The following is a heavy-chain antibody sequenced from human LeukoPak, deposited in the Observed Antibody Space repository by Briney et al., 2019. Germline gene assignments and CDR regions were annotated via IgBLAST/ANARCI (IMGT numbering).Heavy chain of an antibody. J-gene: IGHJ3*02. CDR3: ARSTTAPGLLAFDI. D-gene: IGHD4-17*01. Sequence: PGGSLRLSCGASGITFSSYSMNWVRQAPGKGLEGVSYISSSGSTKYYADSVKGRFTISRDNARNSLYLQVNSLRAEDSAVYYCARSTTAPGLLAFDIWGQGTMVTVSS. V-gene: IGHV3-48*01. CDR2: ISSSGSTK. CDR1: GITFSSYS.